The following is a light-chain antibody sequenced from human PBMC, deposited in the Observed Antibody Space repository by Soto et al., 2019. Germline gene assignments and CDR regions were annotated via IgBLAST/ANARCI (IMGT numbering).Light chain of an antibody. J-gene: IGLJ6*01. V-gene: IGLV6-57*01. CDR3: QSYDSSNHNV. CDR2: EDN. CDR1: SGSIASNY. Sequence: NFMLTQPHSVSESPGKTVTISCTRSSGSIASNYVQWYQQRPGRSPTTVIYEDNQRPSGVPDRFSGSIDSSSNSASLTISGLKTEDEADYYCQSYDSSNHNVLGSGTQLTVL.